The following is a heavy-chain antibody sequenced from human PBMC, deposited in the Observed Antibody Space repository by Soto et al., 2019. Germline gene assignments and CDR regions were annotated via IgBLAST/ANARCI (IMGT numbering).Heavy chain of an antibody. CDR3: ARDSSSWYYGMDV. J-gene: IGHJ6*02. Sequence: PGGSLRLSCAASGFTFSSYAMHWVRQAPGKGLEWVAVISYDGSNKYYADSVKGRFTISRDNSKNTLYLQMNSLRAEDTAVYYCARDSSSWYYGMDVWGQGTTVTVSS. CDR2: ISYDGSNK. CDR1: GFTFSSYA. D-gene: IGHD6-13*01. V-gene: IGHV3-30-3*01.